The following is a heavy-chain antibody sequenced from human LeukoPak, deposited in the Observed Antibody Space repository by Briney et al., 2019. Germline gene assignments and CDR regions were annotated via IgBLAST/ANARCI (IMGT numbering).Heavy chain of an antibody. Sequence: SETLSLTCTVSGGSISSRSYCWGWIRQPPGKGLEWIGSIYYSGNTYYNPSLKSRVTIFVDTSKNQFSLKLSSVTAADTAVYYCARLSTSGPLDFWGQGTLVTVSS. J-gene: IGHJ4*02. CDR2: IYYSGNT. CDR1: GGSISSRSYC. V-gene: IGHV4-39*01. D-gene: IGHD2-2*01. CDR3: ARLSTSGPLDF.